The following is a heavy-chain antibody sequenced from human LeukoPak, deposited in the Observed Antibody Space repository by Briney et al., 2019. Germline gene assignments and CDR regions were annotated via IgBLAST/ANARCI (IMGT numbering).Heavy chain of an antibody. CDR3: AKDRSGITMVRGVVYYFDY. CDR2: ISGSGGST. D-gene: IGHD3-10*01. J-gene: IGHJ4*02. CDR1: GFTFSSYA. V-gene: IGHV3-23*01. Sequence: GGSLRLSCAASGFTFSSYAMSWVRQAPGKGLEWVSAISGSGGSTYYADSVKGRFTISRDNSKNTLYLQMNSLRAEDTAVYYCAKDRSGITMVRGVVYYFDYWGQGTLVTVSS.